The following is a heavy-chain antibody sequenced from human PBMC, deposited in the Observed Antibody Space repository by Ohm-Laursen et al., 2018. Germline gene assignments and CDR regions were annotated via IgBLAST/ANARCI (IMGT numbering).Heavy chain of an antibody. D-gene: IGHD2-2*02. Sequence: SLRLSCAASGFTFNTYAMNWVRQAPGKGLEWVSAIGTGGDTYYTDSVKGRFTISGDNSKNTVSLQMNSLRADDTAVYFCAMKIPGSRPFDYWGQGTLVTVSS. J-gene: IGHJ4*02. V-gene: IGHV3-23*01. CDR2: IGTGGDT. CDR1: GFTFNTYA. CDR3: AMKIPGSRPFDY.